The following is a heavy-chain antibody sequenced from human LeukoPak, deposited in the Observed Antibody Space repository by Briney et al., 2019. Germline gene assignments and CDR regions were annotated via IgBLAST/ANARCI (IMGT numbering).Heavy chain of an antibody. D-gene: IGHD1-14*01. V-gene: IGHV4-61*02. CDR3: ARQYRPDPFDYYYGMDV. Sequence: SQTLSLTCTVSGGSISSGSYYWSWIRQPAGKGLEWIARIYTSGSTNYNPSLKSRVTRSVDTSKNQLSLKLSSVTAADTAVYYCARQYRPDPFDYYYGMDVWGQGTTVTVSS. J-gene: IGHJ6*02. CDR1: GGSISSGSYY. CDR2: IYTSGST.